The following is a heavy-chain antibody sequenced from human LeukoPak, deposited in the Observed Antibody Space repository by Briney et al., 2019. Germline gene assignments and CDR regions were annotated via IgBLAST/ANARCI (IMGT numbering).Heavy chain of an antibody. CDR1: GFTFSSHG. CDR3: ARSRGDF. Sequence: PGGSLRLSCAASGFTFSSHGMHWVRQAPGKGLVWVAHVSTDGTSTSSVDSVKGRFIISRDNAKNSLYLQMNSLRADDTALYYCARSRGDFWGQGTLVTVSS. J-gene: IGHJ4*02. V-gene: IGHV3-74*01. CDR2: VSTDGTST.